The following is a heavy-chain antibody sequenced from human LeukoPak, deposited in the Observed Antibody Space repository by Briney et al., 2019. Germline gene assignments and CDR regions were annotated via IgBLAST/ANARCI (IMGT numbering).Heavy chain of an antibody. D-gene: IGHD3-10*01. CDR3: AKGRVFGAPFDP. Sequence: PSETLSLTCAVYGGSFSGYYWSWIRQPPGKGLEWIGEINHSGSTNYNPSLKSRVTISVDTSKNQFSLKLSSVTAADTAVYYCAKGRVFGAPFDPWDQGTLVTVSS. CDR2: INHSGST. V-gene: IGHV4-34*01. CDR1: GGSFSGYY. J-gene: IGHJ5*02.